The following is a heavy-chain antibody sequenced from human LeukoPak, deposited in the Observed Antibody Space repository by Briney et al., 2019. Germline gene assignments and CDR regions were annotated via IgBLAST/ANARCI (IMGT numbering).Heavy chain of an antibody. V-gene: IGHV3-21*01. CDR1: RFTFSSYS. Sequence: GGSLRLSCAASRFTFSSYSMNWVRQAPGKGLEWVSSISSSSSYIYYADSVKGRFTISRDNAKNSPYLQMNSLRAEDTAVYYCARDSSSYRFDYWGQGTLVTVSS. J-gene: IGHJ4*02. D-gene: IGHD6-6*01. CDR3: ARDSSSYRFDY. CDR2: ISSSSSYI.